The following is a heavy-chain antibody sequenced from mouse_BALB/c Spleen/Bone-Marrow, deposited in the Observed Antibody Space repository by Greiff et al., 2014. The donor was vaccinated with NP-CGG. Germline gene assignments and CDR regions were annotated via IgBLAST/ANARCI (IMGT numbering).Heavy chain of an antibody. Sequence: EVQLQESGPELVKPGASVKISCKASGYSFTGYFMNWVMQSHGKSLEWIGRINPSTVYTFSPPQFTDKAPLTDDNSSSTAHMELRSLVSEEDAVDYCTRGKKKWDREVGGEGTTVTVS. V-gene: IGHV1-20*02. CDR3: TRGKKKWDREV. CDR2: INPSTVYT. J-gene: IGHJ1*01. CDR1: GYSFTGYF. D-gene: IGHD3-3*01.